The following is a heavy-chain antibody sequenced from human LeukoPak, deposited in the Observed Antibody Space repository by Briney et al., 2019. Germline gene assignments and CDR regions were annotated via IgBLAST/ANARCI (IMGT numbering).Heavy chain of an antibody. CDR2: IYYSGST. CDR3: ARGAEDTAWGYFDY. J-gene: IGHJ4*02. CDR1: GGSISSGGYY. V-gene: IGHV4-31*03. Sequence: PSQTLSLTCTVSGGSISSGGYYWSWLRQHPGKGLEWIGYIYYSGSTYYNPSLKSRVTISVDTSKNQFSLKLSSVTAADTAVYYCARGAEDTAWGYFDYWGQGTLVTVSS. D-gene: IGHD5-18*01.